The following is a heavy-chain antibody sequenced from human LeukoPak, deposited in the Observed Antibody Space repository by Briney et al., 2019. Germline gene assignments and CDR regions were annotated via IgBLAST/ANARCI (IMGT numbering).Heavy chain of an antibody. D-gene: IGHD3-16*02. CDR3: AKDYYDYIWGSYRGYFDY. CDR1: GFAFGTYW. CDR2: ISGSGGST. Sequence: GGSLRLSCAASGFAFGTYWMSWVRQAPGKGLEWVSAISGSGGSTYYADSVKGRFTISRGNSRNTLYLQMNSLRAEDTAVYYCAKDYYDYIWGSYRGYFDYWGQGTLVTVSS. V-gene: IGHV3-23*01. J-gene: IGHJ4*02.